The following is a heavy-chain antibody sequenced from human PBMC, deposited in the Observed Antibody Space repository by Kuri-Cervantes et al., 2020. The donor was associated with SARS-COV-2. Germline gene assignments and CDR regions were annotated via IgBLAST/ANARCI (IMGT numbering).Heavy chain of an antibody. Sequence: GESLKISCAASGFTFSSYAMSWVRQAPGKGLEWVSAISGSGGSTYYADSVKGRFTISRDNAKNSLYPQMNSLRAEDTAVYYCARDILSFLGTHYFDYWGQGTLVTVSS. D-gene: IGHD3-16*02. CDR1: GFTFSSYA. CDR2: ISGSGGST. J-gene: IGHJ4*02. V-gene: IGHV3-23*01. CDR3: ARDILSFLGTHYFDY.